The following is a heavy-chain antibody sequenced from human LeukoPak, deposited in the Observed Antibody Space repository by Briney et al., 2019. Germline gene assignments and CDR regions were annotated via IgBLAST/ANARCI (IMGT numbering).Heavy chain of an antibody. Sequence: GGSLRLSCAASGFIFSSFAMSWVRQAPGKGLEWVSAISAGGSIYYADSVKGRFTISRDNSKNTLYLQMNSLKTEDTALYYCARGSDISSWYYNGMDVWGQGTTVTVSS. CDR1: GFIFSSFA. CDR2: ISAGGSI. J-gene: IGHJ6*02. V-gene: IGHV3-23*01. CDR3: ARGSDISSWYYNGMDV. D-gene: IGHD6-13*01.